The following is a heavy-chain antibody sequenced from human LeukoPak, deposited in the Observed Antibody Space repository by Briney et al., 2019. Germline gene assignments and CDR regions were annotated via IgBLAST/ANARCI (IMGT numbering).Heavy chain of an antibody. J-gene: IGHJ4*02. CDR3: AKGISADGYNFERGADY. D-gene: IGHD5-18*01. V-gene: IGHV3-23*01. CDR2: ISGGGHHT. Sequence: GGSLRLSCAASGFTVSSNYMSWVRQAPGRGLEWVSSISGGGHHTYYAVSVKGRLTISRDNSKSSLFLHMSSLTVEDSAVYYCAKGISADGYNFERGADYWGQGTLVIVSS. CDR1: GFTVSSNY.